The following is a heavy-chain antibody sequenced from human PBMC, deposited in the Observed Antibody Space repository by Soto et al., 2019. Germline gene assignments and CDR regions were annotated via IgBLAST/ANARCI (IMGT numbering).Heavy chain of an antibody. CDR1: GYSFTSYG. D-gene: IGHD2-15*01. V-gene: IGHV1-18*01. CDR2: ISAFNGNT. CDR3: ARVGCSGGSCHSWSIY. J-gene: IGHJ4*02. Sequence: QVQLVQSGAEVKKPGASVKVSCKASGYSFTSYGITWVRQDPGQGLEWMGWISAFNGNTNYPQKFQGRVTMTTDTSTSTAYMELRSLRSDDTAVYYCARVGCSGGSCHSWSIYWGQGTLVTVSS.